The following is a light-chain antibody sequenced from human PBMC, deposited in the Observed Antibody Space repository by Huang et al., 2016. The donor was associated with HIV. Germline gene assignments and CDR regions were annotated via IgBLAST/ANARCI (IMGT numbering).Light chain of an antibody. Sequence: IQLTQSPSSLSASVGDRVTITCRASQGISSYLAWYQQKPGKAPKLLIYAASTLQSGVPSRCSGSGSGTDFTRTISSLQPEDFATYYCQQLNSLYTFGQGTKLEIK. CDR2: AAS. V-gene: IGKV1-9*01. CDR3: QQLNSLYT. CDR1: QGISSY. J-gene: IGKJ2*01.